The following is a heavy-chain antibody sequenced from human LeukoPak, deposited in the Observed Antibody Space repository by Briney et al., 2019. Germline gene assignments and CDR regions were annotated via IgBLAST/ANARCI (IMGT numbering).Heavy chain of an antibody. Sequence: SVKVSCKASGGTFSSYAISWVRQAPGQGLEWMGGIIPIFGTANYAQKFQGRVTITADESTSTAYMELSSLRSEDTAVYYCARGGPIGQLLLSWFDPWGQGTLVTVSS. V-gene: IGHV1-69*13. CDR2: IIPIFGTA. CDR3: ARGGPIGQLLLSWFDP. D-gene: IGHD2-15*01. J-gene: IGHJ5*02. CDR1: GGTFSSYA.